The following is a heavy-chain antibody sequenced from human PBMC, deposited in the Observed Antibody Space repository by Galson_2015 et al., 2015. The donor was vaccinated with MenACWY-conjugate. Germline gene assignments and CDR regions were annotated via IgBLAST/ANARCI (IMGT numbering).Heavy chain of an antibody. Sequence: SLRLSCAASGFTFRSYCMNWVRQAPGQGLDWVSYISASSGSIYYTDSVKSRFTISRDNAKNSLYLQMNSLSDEDTAVYYWARRMDEATGGNTNDVCGQGTMVPGSS. CDR1: GFTFRSYC. V-gene: IGHV3-48*02. CDR3: ARRMDEATGGNTNDV. D-gene: IGHD2-8*02. CDR2: ISASSGSI. J-gene: IGHJ3*01.